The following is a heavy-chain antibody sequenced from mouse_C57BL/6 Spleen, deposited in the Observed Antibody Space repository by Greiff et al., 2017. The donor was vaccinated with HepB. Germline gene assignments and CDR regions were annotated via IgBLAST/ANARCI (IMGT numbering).Heavy chain of an antibody. J-gene: IGHJ1*03. CDR1: GYTFTSYW. CDR3: AIGTVDWYFDV. D-gene: IGHD1-1*01. V-gene: IGHV1-74*01. CDR2: IHPSDSDT. Sequence: QVQLKQPGAELVKPGASVKVSCKASGYTFTSYWMHWVKQRPGQGLEWIGRIHPSDSDTNYNQKFKGKATLTVDKSSSTAYMQLSSLTSEDAAVYDCAIGTVDWYFDVWGTGTTVTVSS.